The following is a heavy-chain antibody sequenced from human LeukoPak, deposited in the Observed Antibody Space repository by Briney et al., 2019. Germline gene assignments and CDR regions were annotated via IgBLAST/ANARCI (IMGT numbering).Heavy chain of an antibody. CDR1: GGSISSYY. CDR2: IYYSGST. V-gene: IGHV4-59*01. Sequence: SETLSLTCTVSGGSISSYYWSWIRQPPGKGLEWLGYIYYSGSTNYNPSLKSRVTISVDTSKNQFSLKLSSVTAADTAVYYCARDRAHYYDSSGYFDYWGQGTLVTVSS. CDR3: ARDRAHYYDSSGYFDY. D-gene: IGHD3-22*01. J-gene: IGHJ4*02.